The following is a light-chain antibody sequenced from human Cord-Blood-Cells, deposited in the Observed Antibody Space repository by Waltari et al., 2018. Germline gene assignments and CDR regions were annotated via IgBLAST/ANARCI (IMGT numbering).Light chain of an antibody. CDR3: HESSSLRIG. CDR1: QSIGSS. CDR2: YAS. J-gene: IGKJ5*01. V-gene: IGKV6-21*01. Sequence: EIVLTQSPDFQSVTPKEKVTITCRASQSIGSSLHWYQQKPDQCPTLFIEYASQSFSGVPSRLTGSGSGTDFTLTINSLEAEDAATYYCHESSSLRIGFGQGSRLEIK.